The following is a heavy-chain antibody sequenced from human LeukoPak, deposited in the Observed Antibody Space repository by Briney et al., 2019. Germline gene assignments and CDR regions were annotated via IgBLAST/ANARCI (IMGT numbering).Heavy chain of an antibody. CDR1: GYIFRNSG. CDR2: IIPSFGTA. CDR3: ARDLYTGYDLDAFDI. V-gene: IGHV1-69*13. Sequence: SVKVSCKASGYIFRNSGITWVRQAPGKGLEWMGGIIPSFGTANYAQNFQGRLTITADASTSTAYMELSSLRSEDTAVYYCARDLYTGYDLDAFDIWGQGTMVTVSS. J-gene: IGHJ3*02. D-gene: IGHD5-12*01.